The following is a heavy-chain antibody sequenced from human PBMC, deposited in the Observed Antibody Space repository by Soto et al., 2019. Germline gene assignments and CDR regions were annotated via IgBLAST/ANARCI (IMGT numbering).Heavy chain of an antibody. CDR1: GFTVSSNY. CDR3: ARASSWYPVH. V-gene: IGHV3-53*01. D-gene: IGHD6-13*01. J-gene: IGHJ4*02. CDR2: IYSGGST. Sequence: HPGGSLRLSCAASGFTVSSNYMSWVRQAPGKGLEWVSVIYSGGSTYYADSVKGRFTISRDNSKNTLYLQMNSLRAEDTAVYYCARASSWYPVHWGQGTLVTVSS.